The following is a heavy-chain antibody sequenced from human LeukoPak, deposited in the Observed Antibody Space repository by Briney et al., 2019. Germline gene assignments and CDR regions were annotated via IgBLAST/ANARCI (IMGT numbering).Heavy chain of an antibody. V-gene: IGHV3-23*01. D-gene: IGHD1-26*01. CDR2: ITGSSDIT. CDR1: GFTFSSYV. Sequence: GGSLRLSCEASGFTFSSYVMAWVRQAPEKGLEWVAGITGSSDITDYADSVKGRFTISRDNSKNTLYLQMDSLMAVDTAIYYCAKKIPGTYPFDYWGRGTLVTVSS. J-gene: IGHJ4*02. CDR3: AKKIPGTYPFDY.